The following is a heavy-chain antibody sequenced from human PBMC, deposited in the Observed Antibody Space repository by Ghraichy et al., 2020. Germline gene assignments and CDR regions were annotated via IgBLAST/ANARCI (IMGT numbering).Heavy chain of an antibody. J-gene: IGHJ4*02. CDR3: VKGGGAFDY. Sequence: GGSLRLSCAASGFSFSNSWMSWVRQVPGKGLEWVANIKHDGSEKYYVDSVKGRFAISRDNAKNSLYLQMNSLTLEDTAVFYCVKGGGAFDYWGQETLVIVSS. CDR1: GFSFSNSW. V-gene: IGHV3-7*01. CDR2: IKHDGSEK.